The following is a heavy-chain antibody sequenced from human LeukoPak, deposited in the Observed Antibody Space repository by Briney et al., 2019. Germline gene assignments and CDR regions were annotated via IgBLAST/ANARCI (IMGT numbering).Heavy chain of an antibody. J-gene: IGHJ5*02. CDR1: GFTFSSYG. CDR3: AKDEGPSHRSSYANWFDP. D-gene: IGHD3-10*01. Sequence: GGSLRLSCAASGFTFSSYGMHWVRQAPGKGLEWVAFIRYDGSNKYYADSVKGRFTISRDNSKNTLYLQMNSLRAEDTAVYYCAKDEGPSHRSSYANWFDPWGQGTLVTVSS. CDR2: IRYDGSNK. V-gene: IGHV3-30*02.